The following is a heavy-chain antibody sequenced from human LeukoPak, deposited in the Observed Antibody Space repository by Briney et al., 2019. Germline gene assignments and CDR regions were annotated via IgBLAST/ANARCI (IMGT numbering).Heavy chain of an antibody. D-gene: IGHD3-16*01. Sequence: GRSLRLSCAASGFTFSSYAMHWVRQAPGKGLEWVTVISYDGSNKYYADSVKGRFTISRDNSKNTLYLQMNSLRAEDTAIYYCAKGGIIITFGAVKSNWFDPWGQGTLVTVSS. CDR3: AKGGIIITFGAVKSNWFDP. CDR1: GFTFSSYA. V-gene: IGHV3-30-3*01. J-gene: IGHJ5*02. CDR2: ISYDGSNK.